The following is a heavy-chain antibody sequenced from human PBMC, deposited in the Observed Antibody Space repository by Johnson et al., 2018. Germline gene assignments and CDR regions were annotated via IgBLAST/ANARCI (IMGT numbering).Heavy chain of an antibody. CDR3: ATTSNWYEDAFDI. Sequence: EVQLVESGGGLIQPGGSLRLSCAASGFTFSNYAMSWVRQPPGKGLELVSGLSSSAGSTSYADSVKGRLTISRDNSRNTVYLQMNSLRAKDTAIYFCATTSNWYEDAFDIWGQGTVVTVSS. CDR2: LSSSAGST. V-gene: IGHV3-23*04. J-gene: IGHJ3*02. D-gene: IGHD6-13*01. CDR1: GFTFSNYA.